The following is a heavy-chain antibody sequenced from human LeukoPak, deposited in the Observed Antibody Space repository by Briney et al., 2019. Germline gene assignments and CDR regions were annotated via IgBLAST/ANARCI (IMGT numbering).Heavy chain of an antibody. J-gene: IGHJ6*03. CDR2: ISGNVGDT. CDR3: ARVLSGSGSLYYYYYYMDV. CDR1: GFTFSSYS. D-gene: IGHD6-19*01. V-gene: IGHV3-23*01. Sequence: PGGSLRLSCAASGFTFSSYSMSWFRQASGKGLWWVSVISGNVGDTFYADSVKGRFTISRDNSKDMLYLQMNSLRAEDTAVYYCARVLSGSGSLYYYYYYMDVWGKGTTVNISS.